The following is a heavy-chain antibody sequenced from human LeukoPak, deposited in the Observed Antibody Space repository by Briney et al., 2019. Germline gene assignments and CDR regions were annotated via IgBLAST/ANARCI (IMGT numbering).Heavy chain of an antibody. Sequence: ASVKVSCKASGGTFSSYAISWVRQAPGQGLEWMGGIIPIFGTANYAQKFQGRVTITADKSASTAYMELSSLGSEDTAVYYCAISVAKYYYDSSGYSPSETYFDYWGQGTLVTVSS. CDR1: GGTFSSYA. CDR2: IIPIFGTA. CDR3: AISVAKYYYDSSGYSPSETYFDY. D-gene: IGHD3-22*01. V-gene: IGHV1-69*06. J-gene: IGHJ4*02.